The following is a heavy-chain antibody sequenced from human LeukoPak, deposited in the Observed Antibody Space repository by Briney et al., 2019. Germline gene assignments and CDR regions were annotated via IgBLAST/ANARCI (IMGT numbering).Heavy chain of an antibody. J-gene: IGHJ4*02. D-gene: IGHD3/OR15-3a*01. CDR2: INPNSNVT. V-gene: IGHV1-2*02. Sequence: ASVKVSCKASGYSFTGYYMHWVRQAPGQGLEWMGWINPNSNVTNYAQKFQGRVTMTRDTSITTAYMELSRLRFDDTAVYYCARADLDYWGQGTLVTVSS. CDR3: ARADLDY. CDR1: GYSFTGYY.